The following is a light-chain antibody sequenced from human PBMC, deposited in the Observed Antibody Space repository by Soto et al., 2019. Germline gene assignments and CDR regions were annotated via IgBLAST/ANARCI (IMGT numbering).Light chain of an antibody. CDR3: QEYFGAPPYS. CDR2: WSS. CDR1: QSLLHSSNNRNY. Sequence: DIVMTQSPESLAVCLGERATINCKSSQSLLHSSNNRNYLAWYQQKPGQPPRLLLYWSSTRESGVPDRFTGSGSGTDFTLNITSLQAEDVAAYFCQEYFGAPPYSFGQGTKLAIK. V-gene: IGKV4-1*01. J-gene: IGKJ2*03.